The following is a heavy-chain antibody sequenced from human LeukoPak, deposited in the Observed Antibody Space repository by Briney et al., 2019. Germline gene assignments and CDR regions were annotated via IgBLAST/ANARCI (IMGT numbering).Heavy chain of an antibody. CDR3: ARDKIVEGFDY. CDR1: GYTFTSYY. Sequence: GASVKVSCKASGYTFTSYYMHWVRQAPGQGLEWMGIINPSGGSTSYAQKFQGRVTMTRDTSTSTVYMELRSLRSDDTAVYYCARDKIVEGFDYWGQGTLVTVSS. J-gene: IGHJ4*02. V-gene: IGHV1-46*01. CDR2: INPSGGST. D-gene: IGHD3-22*01.